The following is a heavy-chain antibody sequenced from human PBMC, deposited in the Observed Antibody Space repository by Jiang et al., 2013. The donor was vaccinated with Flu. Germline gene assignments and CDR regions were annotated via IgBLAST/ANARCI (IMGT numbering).Heavy chain of an antibody. Sequence: GKGLEWIGYIYYSGSTNYNPSLKSRVTISVDTSKNQFSLKLSSVTAADTAVYYCARHMYGAFPYFDYWGQGTLVTVSS. V-gene: IGHV4-59*08. CDR3: ARHMYGAFPYFDY. J-gene: IGHJ4*02. CDR2: IYYSGST. D-gene: IGHD4-17*01.